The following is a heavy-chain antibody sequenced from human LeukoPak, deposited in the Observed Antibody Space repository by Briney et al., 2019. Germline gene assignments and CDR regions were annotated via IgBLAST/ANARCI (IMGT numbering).Heavy chain of an antibody. CDR3: ARGSALVRDFDY. Sequence: PSETLSLTCSVSDFSISGGYDWGWIGQPPGKGLEWIGSIYHSGITYYNPSLKSRVTISVDTSKNRFSLKLSSVTAADPAVYYCARGSALVRDFDYWGQGTLVTVSS. V-gene: IGHV4-38-2*02. D-gene: IGHD6-13*01. CDR1: DFSISGGYD. J-gene: IGHJ4*02. CDR2: IYHSGIT.